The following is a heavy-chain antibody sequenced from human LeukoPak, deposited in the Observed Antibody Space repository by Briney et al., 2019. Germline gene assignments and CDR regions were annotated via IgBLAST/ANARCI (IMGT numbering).Heavy chain of an antibody. Sequence: GGSLRLSCAASGFTVSSTYMSWVRQAPGKGLEWVSVLYSDGSTYYADSVKGRFTISRANSKNTLYLQMNSLRAEDTAVYYCAKGVAVGEFLSPYYFDYWGQGTLVTVSS. CDR1: GFTVSSTY. J-gene: IGHJ4*02. CDR2: LYSDGST. V-gene: IGHV3-53*01. CDR3: AKGVAVGEFLSPYYFDY. D-gene: IGHD3-10*01.